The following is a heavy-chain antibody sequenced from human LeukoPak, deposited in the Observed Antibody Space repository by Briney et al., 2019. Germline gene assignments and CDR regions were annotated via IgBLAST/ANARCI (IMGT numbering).Heavy chain of an antibody. J-gene: IGHJ5*02. Sequence: ASVKVSCKASGYTFTSYYMHWVRQAPGQGLEWMGIINPSGGSTSYAQKFQGRVTMTRDTSTSTVYMELSSLRSEDTAVYYCARDHAPEMYYDLLTGFDPWGQGTLVTVSP. D-gene: IGHD3-9*01. CDR2: INPSGGST. CDR3: ARDHAPEMYYDLLTGFDP. CDR1: GYTFTSYY. V-gene: IGHV1-46*01.